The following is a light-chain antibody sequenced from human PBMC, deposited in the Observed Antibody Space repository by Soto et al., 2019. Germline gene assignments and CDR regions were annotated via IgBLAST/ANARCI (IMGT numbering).Light chain of an antibody. Sequence: DIQMPPSPSPLSASVGDRVTITCQASQNINNYLNWYQQKPGRAPKLLIYDASNLEAGVPSRFRGSGSGTDFTFTISRLQPEDIATYYCQQYENLPTFGQGTRLEIK. CDR2: DAS. J-gene: IGKJ5*01. CDR3: QQYENLPT. V-gene: IGKV1-33*01. CDR1: QNINNY.